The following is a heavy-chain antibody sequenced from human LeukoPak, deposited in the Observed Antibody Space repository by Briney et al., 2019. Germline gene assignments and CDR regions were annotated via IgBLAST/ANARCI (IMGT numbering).Heavy chain of an antibody. CDR1: GFTFSSYS. V-gene: IGHV3-48*04. Sequence: GGSLRLSCAASGFTFSSYSMNWVRQAPGKGLEWVSYISSSSSTIYYADSVKGRFTISRDNAKNSLYLQMNSLRAEDTAVYYCARSLYGDHFDYWGQGTLVTVSS. J-gene: IGHJ4*02. CDR3: ARSLYGDHFDY. D-gene: IGHD3-10*02. CDR2: ISSSSSTI.